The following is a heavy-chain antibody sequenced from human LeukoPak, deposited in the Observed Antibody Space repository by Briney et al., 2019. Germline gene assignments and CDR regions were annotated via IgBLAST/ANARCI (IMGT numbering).Heavy chain of an antibody. CDR1: GGSISSGGYY. Sequence: SETLSLTCTVSGGSISSGGYYWSWIRQPPGKGLEWIGYIYHSGSTYYNPSLKSRVTISVDRSKNQFSLKLSSVTAADTAVYYCARDHATSDAFDIWGQGTMVTVSS. V-gene: IGHV4-30-2*01. CDR2: IYHSGST. CDR3: ARDHATSDAFDI. J-gene: IGHJ3*02.